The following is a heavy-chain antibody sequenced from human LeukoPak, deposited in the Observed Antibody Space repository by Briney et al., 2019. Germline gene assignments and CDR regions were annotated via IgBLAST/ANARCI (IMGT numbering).Heavy chain of an antibody. D-gene: IGHD3-22*01. CDR2: IYYSGNT. CDR3: ARRYYYDSSGRDPFDC. J-gene: IGHJ4*02. CDR1: GGSISSSSYY. V-gene: IGHV4-39*01. Sequence: PSETLSLTCTVSGGSISSSSYYWVWIRQPPGKGLEWIGSIYYSGNTYYNLSLKSRVSISLDTSKNQFSLKLSSVTAADTAVYYCARRYYYDSSGRDPFDCWGQGTLVTVSS.